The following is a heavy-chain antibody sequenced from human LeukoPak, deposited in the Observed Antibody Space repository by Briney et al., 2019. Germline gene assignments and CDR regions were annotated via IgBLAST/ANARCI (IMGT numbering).Heavy chain of an antibody. V-gene: IGHV3-33*01. Sequence: GGSLPLSCAASGFTFSSYGMHWFRQAPGKGLEWVAVIWYDGSKKYYADSVKGRFTISRDNSKHTLYLQMDSLRAEDTAVYYCARYNTGSVDYWGQGTLVTVSS. J-gene: IGHJ4*02. CDR3: ARYNTGSVDY. CDR1: GFTFSSYG. CDR2: IWYDGSKK. D-gene: IGHD1-1*01.